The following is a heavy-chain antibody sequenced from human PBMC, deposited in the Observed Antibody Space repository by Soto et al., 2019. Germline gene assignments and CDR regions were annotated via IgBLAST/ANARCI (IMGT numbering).Heavy chain of an antibody. J-gene: IGHJ6*02. V-gene: IGHV3-23*01. CDR1: GFTFSSYA. CDR3: AKAYYSNYYYYGMDV. D-gene: IGHD4-4*01. Sequence: PVGSLRLSCAASGFTFSSYAMSWVRQAPGKGLEWVSAISGSGGSTYYADSVKGRFTISRDNSKNTLYLQMNSLRAEDTAVYYCAKAYYSNYYYYGMDVWGQGTTVTVSS. CDR2: ISGSGGST.